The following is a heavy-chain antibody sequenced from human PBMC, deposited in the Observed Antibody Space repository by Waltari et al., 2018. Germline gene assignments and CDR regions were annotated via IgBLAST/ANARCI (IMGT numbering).Heavy chain of an antibody. J-gene: IGHJ4*02. CDR2: IIPILGIA. V-gene: IGHV1-69*04. CDR1: GGTLSSYG. CDR3: ARDSTIPAAADY. D-gene: IGHD2-2*01. Sequence: QVQLVQSGAEVKKPGSSVKGSCKASGGTLSSYGISWVRQAPGQGLEWMGRIIPILGIANYAQKFQGRVTITADESTSTAYMELSSLRSEDTAVFFCARDSTIPAAADYWGQGTLVTVSS.